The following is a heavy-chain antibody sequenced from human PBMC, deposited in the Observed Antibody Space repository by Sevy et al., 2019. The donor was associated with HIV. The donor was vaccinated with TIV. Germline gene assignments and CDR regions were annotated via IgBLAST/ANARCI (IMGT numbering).Heavy chain of an antibody. CDR2: XSXXGXNK. D-gene: IGHD3-10*01. CDR1: XXXXSXYG. Sequence: GXSLRLSCAASXXXXSXYGMHWVRXAXGKXLEXXXXXSXXGXNKYYADSVKGRFTISGDNSKNTLYLQMNSLRAEDXXVYYCAKGYXXXWFGXSXLXAXDXWGQGTMVTVSS. V-gene: IGHV3-30*18. CDR3: AKGYXXXWFGXSXLXAXDX. J-gene: IGHJ3*01.